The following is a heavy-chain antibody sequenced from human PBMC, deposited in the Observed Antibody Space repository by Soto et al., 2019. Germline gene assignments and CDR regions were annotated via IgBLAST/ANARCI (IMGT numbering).Heavy chain of an antibody. J-gene: IGHJ3*01. D-gene: IGHD3-16*01. CDR2: ISDSGGLT. CDR1: GFAFSSYP. Sequence: VGSLRLSCASSGFAFSSYPLSCVRHSPEKGLEWVSGISDSGGLTYNADSVKGRFTISRDNSKNTLYLQMNSLRAEDTAVYFCARRAFGTSRAFDLLGQGTVVTVSS. V-gene: IGHV3-23*01. CDR3: ARRAFGTSRAFDL.